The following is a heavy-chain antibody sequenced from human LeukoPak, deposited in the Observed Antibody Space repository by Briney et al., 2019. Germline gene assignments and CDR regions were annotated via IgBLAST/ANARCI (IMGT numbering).Heavy chain of an antibody. J-gene: IGHJ4*02. D-gene: IGHD5-18*01. Sequence: ASVKVSCKTSGYTFTSYYIHWARQAPGQGLEWMGGVNPSGGTTAYAQKFQGRVTMTRDTSTSTVYMELSSLRSEDTAVYYCARGYNYGLDLDYWGQGTLVTVSS. CDR1: GYTFTSYY. CDR3: ARGYNYGLDLDY. V-gene: IGHV1-46*01. CDR2: VNPSGGTT.